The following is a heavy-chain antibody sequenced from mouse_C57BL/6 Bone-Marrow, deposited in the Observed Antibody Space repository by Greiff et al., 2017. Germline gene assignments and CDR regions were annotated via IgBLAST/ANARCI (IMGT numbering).Heavy chain of an antibody. D-gene: IGHD2-5*01. J-gene: IGHJ3*01. CDR3: AREDYINFGGFAY. V-gene: IGHV1-52*01. CDR1: GYTFTSYW. CDR2: IDPSDSET. Sequence: QVQLQQPGAELVRPGSSVKLSCKASGYTFTSYWMHWVKQRPIQGLEWIGNIDPSDSETHYNQKFKDKATLTVDKSSRAAYMQLSSLTSEDSAVYYCAREDYINFGGFAYCGQETLVTVSA.